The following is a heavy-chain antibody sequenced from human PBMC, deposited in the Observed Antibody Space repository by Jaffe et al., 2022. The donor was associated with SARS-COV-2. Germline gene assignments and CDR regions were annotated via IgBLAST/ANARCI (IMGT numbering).Heavy chain of an antibody. V-gene: IGHV3-53*01. J-gene: IGHJ4*02. D-gene: IGHD2-2*01. Sequence: EVQLVESGGGLIQPGGSLRLSCAVSGFSVSSSYISWVRQAPEKGLEWVSVLYSGGDTFYADSVKGRFTISRDNSKNTLFLQMDNLRGEDTAVYYCARRSSRSWAFDYWGQGTLVTVSS. CDR2: LYSGGDT. CDR1: GFSVSSSY. CDR3: ARRSSRSWAFDY.